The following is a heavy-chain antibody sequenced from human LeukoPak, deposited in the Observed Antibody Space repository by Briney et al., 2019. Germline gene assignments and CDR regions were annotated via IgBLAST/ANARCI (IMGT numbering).Heavy chain of an antibody. V-gene: IGHV3-23*01. J-gene: IGHJ4*02. D-gene: IGHD3-10*01. CDR1: GFTFSSYA. CDR3: ATDYGSGSYVSPRDY. Sequence: GGSLRLSCAASGFTFSSYAMSWVRQAPGKGLEWVSAISGSGGSTYYADSVKGRFTISRDNSKKTLHLQMNSLRVEDTAVYYCATDYGSGSYVSPRDYWGQGTLVTVSS. CDR2: ISGSGGST.